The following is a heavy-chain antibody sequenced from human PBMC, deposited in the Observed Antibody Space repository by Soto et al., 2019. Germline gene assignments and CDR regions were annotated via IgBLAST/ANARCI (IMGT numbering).Heavy chain of an antibody. CDR2: INSGGSST. V-gene: IGHV3-74*01. CDR3: ARVHVATLHFDYYYGMDV. J-gene: IGHJ6*02. CDR1: GFTFSSYW. Sequence: GSLRLSCAASGFTFSSYWMHWVRQAPGKGLVWVSRINSGGSSTSYADSVKGRFTISRDNAKNTLYLQMNSLRAEDTAVYYCARVHVATLHFDYYYGMDVWGQGATVTVSS. D-gene: IGHD5-12*01.